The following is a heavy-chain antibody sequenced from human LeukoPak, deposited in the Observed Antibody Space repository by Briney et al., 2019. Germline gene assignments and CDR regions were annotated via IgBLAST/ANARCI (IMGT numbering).Heavy chain of an antibody. J-gene: IGHJ2*01. CDR2: IIPNTGGT. Sequence: ASVKVSCKASGYTITDYYLHWVRQAPGQGLEWMGWIIPNTGGTNYAQKFQDWVTMSSDTSISTAYMELSSLRSDDTAVYYCARGSPSHAPWHFDLWGRGTLVTVSS. CDR1: GYTITDYY. D-gene: IGHD1-26*01. V-gene: IGHV1-2*04. CDR3: ARGSPSHAPWHFDL.